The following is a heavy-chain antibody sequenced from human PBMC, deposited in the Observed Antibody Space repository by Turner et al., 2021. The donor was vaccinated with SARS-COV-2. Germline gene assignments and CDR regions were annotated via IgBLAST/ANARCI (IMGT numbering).Heavy chain of an antibody. CDR2: IYYSGTT. D-gene: IGHD3-10*01. J-gene: IGHJ4*02. V-gene: IGHV4-31*03. CDR1: GGSISSGAYY. CDR3: ARTGSYGAAGDY. Sequence: QVRLQESGPGLLKPSQTLSLTCTVSGGSISSGAYYWSWIRQHPGKGLEWIGYIYYSGTTYYNPSLESRVTISLDTSKNQFSLNLSSVTAADTAVYYCARTGSYGAAGDYWGQGTLVTVYS.